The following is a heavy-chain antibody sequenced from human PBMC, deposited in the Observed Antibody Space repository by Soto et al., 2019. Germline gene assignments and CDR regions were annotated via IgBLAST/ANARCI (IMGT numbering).Heavy chain of an antibody. D-gene: IGHD3-10*01. CDR1: GGSISSYY. Sequence: QVQLQESGPGLVKPSETMSLSCTVSGGSISSYYWSWFRQSPGKRMEWIGYVHHSWGSSYNPSLPSRVAISLDTSKRQFSLKVTSVTATDTAVYYCGRQGFGPLHGLVDVGGQGTTVTVSS. J-gene: IGHJ6*02. CDR3: GRQGFGPLHGLVDV. CDR2: VHHSWGS. V-gene: IGHV4-59*08.